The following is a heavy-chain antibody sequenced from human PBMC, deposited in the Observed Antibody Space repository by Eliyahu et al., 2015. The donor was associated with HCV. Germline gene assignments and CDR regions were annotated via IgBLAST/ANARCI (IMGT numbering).Heavy chain of an antibody. D-gene: IGHD6-13*01. Sequence: QVTLRESGPALVKPTQTLTLTCTFSGFSLSTSGMCVSWIRXPPGKALEWLARIDWDDDKYYSTSLKTRLTISKDTSKNQVVLAMTNMDPVDTATYFCARSIAVSGVNWYFDLWGRGTLVTVSS. CDR2: IDWDDDK. V-gene: IGHV2-70*15. CDR3: ARSIAVSGVNWYFDL. J-gene: IGHJ2*01. CDR1: GFSLSTSGMC.